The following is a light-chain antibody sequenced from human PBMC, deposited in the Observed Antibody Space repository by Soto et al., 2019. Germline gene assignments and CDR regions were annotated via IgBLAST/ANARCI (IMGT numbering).Light chain of an antibody. J-gene: IGLJ3*02. V-gene: IGLV1-40*01. Sequence: QSVLTQPPSVSGAPGQRVTISCTGSSSNIGAGYDVHWYQQLPETAPKLLIYVNSNRPSGVPDRFSGSKSGTSASLAITGLQAEDEADYYCQSYDSTLSGWVFGGGTQLTVL. CDR3: QSYDSTLSGWV. CDR2: VNS. CDR1: SSNIGAGYD.